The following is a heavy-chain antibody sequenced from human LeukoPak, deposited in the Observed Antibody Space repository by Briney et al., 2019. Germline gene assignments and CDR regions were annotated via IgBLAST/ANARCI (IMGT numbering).Heavy chain of an antibody. CDR2: ISYGGSNK. Sequence: GGSLRLSCAVSGFTFSNYAMRWVRQAPGKGLEWVVVISYGGSNKYYADSVKGRFTISRDNSKSTLYLQMNSLRTEDTAVYYCARDLSGGFSGFGVSDYWGQGTLVTVPS. D-gene: IGHD6-19*01. CDR3: ARDLSGGFSGFGVSDY. V-gene: IGHV3-30*04. CDR1: GFTFSNYA. J-gene: IGHJ4*02.